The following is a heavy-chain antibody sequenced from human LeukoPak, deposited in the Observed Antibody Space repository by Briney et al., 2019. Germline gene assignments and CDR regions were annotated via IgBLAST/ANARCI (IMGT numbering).Heavy chain of an antibody. CDR3: AIYYYDSSGYYPYYFDY. V-gene: IGHV1-69*13. CDR2: IIPIFGTA. Sequence: SVKVSCKASGYTFTSYYMHWVRQAPGQGLEWMGGIIPIFGTANYAQKFQGRVTITADESTSTAYMELSSLRSEDTAVYYCAIYYYDSSGYYPYYFDYWGQGTLVTVSS. D-gene: IGHD3-22*01. J-gene: IGHJ4*02. CDR1: GYTFTSYY.